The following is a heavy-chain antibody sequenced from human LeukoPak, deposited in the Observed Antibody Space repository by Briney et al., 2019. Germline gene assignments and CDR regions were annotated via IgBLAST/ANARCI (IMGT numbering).Heavy chain of an antibody. CDR3: ARDRDGYCTNGVCYFDY. V-gene: IGHV1-2*02. CDR1: GYTFTGYY. CDR2: INPNSGVT. J-gene: IGHJ4*02. D-gene: IGHD2-8*01. Sequence: GASVTVSCKASGYTFTGYYMHWVRQAPGQGLEWMGWINPNSGVTNYAQRFQGRVTMTRDTSISTAYMDLSRLRYDDTAVYYCARDRDGYCTNGVCYFDYWGQGTLVTVSS.